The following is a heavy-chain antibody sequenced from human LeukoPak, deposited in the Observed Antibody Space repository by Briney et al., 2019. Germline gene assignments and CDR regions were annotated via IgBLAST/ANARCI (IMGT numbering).Heavy chain of an antibody. CDR3: ARWQTDYDFWSGYYYYYHGMDV. D-gene: IGHD3-3*01. Sequence: ASVKVSCKASGYTFTSYDINWVRQATGQGLEWMGWMNPNSGNTGYAQKFQGRVTMTRNTSISTAYMELSSLRSEDTAVYYCARWQTDYDFWSGYYYYYHGMDVWGQGTTVTVSS. V-gene: IGHV1-8*01. J-gene: IGHJ6*02. CDR1: GYTFTSYD. CDR2: MNPNSGNT.